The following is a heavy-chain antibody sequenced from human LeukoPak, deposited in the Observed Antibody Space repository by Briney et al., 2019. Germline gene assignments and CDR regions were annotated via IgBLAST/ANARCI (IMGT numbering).Heavy chain of an antibody. CDR2: ISYDGSNK. V-gene: IGHV3-30*04. CDR1: GFTFSSYA. D-gene: IGHD4-17*01. CDR3: ARDLVFYGDYGY. J-gene: IGHJ4*02. Sequence: GRSLRLSCAASGFTFSSYAMHWVRQAPGEGLEWVAVISYDGSNKYYADSVKGRFTISRDNPKNTLYLQMNSLRAEDTAVYYCARDLVFYGDYGYWGQGTLVTVSS.